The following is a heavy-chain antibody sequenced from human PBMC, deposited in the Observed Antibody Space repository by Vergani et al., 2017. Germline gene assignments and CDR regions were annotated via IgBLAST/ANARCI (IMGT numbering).Heavy chain of an antibody. V-gene: IGHV3-21*04. CDR1: GFTFSSYS. Sequence: VQLVQSGAEVKKPGGSLRLSCAASGFTFSSYSMNWVRQAPGKGLEWVSSISSSSSYIYYADSVKGRFTISRDNAKNSLYLQMNSLRAEDTAVYYCYVPAAMVGFDPWGQGTLVTVSS. J-gene: IGHJ5*02. CDR2: ISSSSSYI. D-gene: IGHD2-2*01. CDR3: YVPAAMVGFDP.